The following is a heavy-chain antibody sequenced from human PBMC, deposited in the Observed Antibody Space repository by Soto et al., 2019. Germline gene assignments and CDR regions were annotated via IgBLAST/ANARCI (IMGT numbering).Heavy chain of an antibody. CDR2: IYYSGST. Sequence: QVQLQESGPGLVKPSETLSLTCTVSGGSISSYYWSWIRQPPGKGLEWIGYIYYSGSTNYHPSLKIRVTISVDTSKTQFSLKLSSVTAADTAVYYCARAWQYSSGFFDYWGQGTLVTVSS. D-gene: IGHD6-19*01. J-gene: IGHJ4*02. CDR3: ARAWQYSSGFFDY. V-gene: IGHV4-59*01. CDR1: GGSISSYY.